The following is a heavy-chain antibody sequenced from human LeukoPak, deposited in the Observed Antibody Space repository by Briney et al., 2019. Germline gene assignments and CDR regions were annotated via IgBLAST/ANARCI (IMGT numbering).Heavy chain of an antibody. Sequence: PSETLSLTCTVSGGSISSYYWSWIRQPPGKGLEWVANIKQDGSEKYYVDSVKGRFTISRDNAKNSLYLQMNSLRAEDTAIYYCAKGAIYYGSGSFDHWGQGTLVTVSS. CDR2: IKQDGSEK. CDR3: AKGAIYYGSGSFDH. J-gene: IGHJ4*02. D-gene: IGHD3-10*01. V-gene: IGHV3-7*03. CDR1: GGSISSYY.